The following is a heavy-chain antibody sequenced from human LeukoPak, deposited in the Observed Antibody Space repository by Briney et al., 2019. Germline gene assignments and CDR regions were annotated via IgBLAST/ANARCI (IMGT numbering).Heavy chain of an antibody. V-gene: IGHV3-7*01. J-gene: IGHJ4*02. D-gene: IGHD2-15*01. Sequence: PGGSLRLSCAASGFTFSSYWMSWVRQAPGKGLEWVANIKQDGSEKYYVDSVKGRFTISRDNAKNSLYLQMNSLRAEDTAVYYCASGGNIGYCSGGSCHYSYYWGQGTLVTVSS. CDR2: IKQDGSEK. CDR1: GFTFSSYW. CDR3: ASGGNIGYCSGGSCHYSYY.